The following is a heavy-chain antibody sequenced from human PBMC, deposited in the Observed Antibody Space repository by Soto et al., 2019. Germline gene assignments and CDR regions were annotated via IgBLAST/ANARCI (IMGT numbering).Heavy chain of an antibody. CDR3: ARGTKYYYGSGTYY. J-gene: IGHJ4*02. CDR1: GYTFTSYD. CDR2: MNPNSGNT. D-gene: IGHD3-10*01. Sequence: QVQLVQSGAEVKKPGASVKVSCKASGYTFTSYDINLVRQATGQGLEWMGWMNPNSGNTGYAQKFQGRVTMTRNTSISTAYMELSSLRSEDTAVYYCARGTKYYYGSGTYYWGQGTLVTVSS. V-gene: IGHV1-8*01.